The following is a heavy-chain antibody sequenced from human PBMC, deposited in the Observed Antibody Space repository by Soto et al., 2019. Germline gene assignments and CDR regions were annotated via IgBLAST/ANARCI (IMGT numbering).Heavy chain of an antibody. Sequence: SVKVYWKGSGYIFTIYGISWGRHAPGKGIEWMGWISACNGNTNYSQKFQGRVTITRDTSASTAYMELSSLRSEDTAVYYCARVVASTGTNNYYDSSGYRPYYFDYWGQGTLVTVSS. CDR2: ISACNGNT. D-gene: IGHD3-22*01. CDR1: GYIFTIYG. V-gene: IGHV1-18*01. J-gene: IGHJ4*02. CDR3: ARVVASTGTNNYYDSSGYRPYYFDY.